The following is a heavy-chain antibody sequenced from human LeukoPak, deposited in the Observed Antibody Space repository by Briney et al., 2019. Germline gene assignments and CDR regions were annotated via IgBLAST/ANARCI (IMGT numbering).Heavy chain of an antibody. CDR2: ISYSGGNA. CDR3: AKDIQLST. V-gene: IGHV3-23*01. J-gene: IGHJ3*01. CDR1: GFSSRDSA. D-gene: IGHD3-16*02. Sequence: GGSLRLSCAASGFSSRDSAMSWVRHVPGKGLEWVSLISYSGGNAYCAASVKGLFTISRNKSENTLSLQMNSLRVEDTARYCCAKDIQLSTWGLGTMVTVSS.